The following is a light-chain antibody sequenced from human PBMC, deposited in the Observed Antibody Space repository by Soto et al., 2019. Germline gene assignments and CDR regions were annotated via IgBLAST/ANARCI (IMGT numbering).Light chain of an antibody. CDR2: GAS. Sequence: EIALTQSPGTLSLSPGERATLSCRASQSVSSSYVAWYPQKPGQTPRLVIYGASTRATGTPDRFSGSGSGTEFTLTIIGLEAEDFAVSFCLQFGISPYTVCQGTKMEV. CDR1: QSVSSSY. J-gene: IGKJ2*01. CDR3: LQFGISPYT. V-gene: IGKV3-20*01.